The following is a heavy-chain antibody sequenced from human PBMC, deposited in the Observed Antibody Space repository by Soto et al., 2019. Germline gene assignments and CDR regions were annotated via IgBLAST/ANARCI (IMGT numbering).Heavy chain of an antibody. J-gene: IGHJ5*02. CDR3: ARRGVRAAATNWFDP. CDR2: INTSGNT. D-gene: IGHD6-13*01. CDR1: GGSITSYR. Sequence: NPSETLSLTCKVSGGSITSYRWSWIRQSAGKGLEWIGRINTSGNTHYNPSLKSRVTVSIDTSQNQFFLTVTSVTAADSAVYYCARRGVRAAATNWFDPWGQGILVTVSS. V-gene: IGHV4-4*07.